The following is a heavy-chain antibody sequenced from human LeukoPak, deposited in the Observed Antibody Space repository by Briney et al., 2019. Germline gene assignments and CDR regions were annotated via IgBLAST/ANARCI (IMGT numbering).Heavy chain of an antibody. CDR2: ISAYNGNT. CDR1: GYTFTSYG. V-gene: IGHV1-18*01. CDR3: ALSYVDIVATIVSAAFDI. J-gene: IGHJ3*02. Sequence: ASVKVSCEASGYTFTSYGISWVRQAPGQGLEWMGWISAYNGNTNYAQKLQGRVTMTTDTSTSTAYMELRSLRSDDTAVYYCALSYVDIVATIVSAAFDIWGQGTMVTVSS. D-gene: IGHD5-12*01.